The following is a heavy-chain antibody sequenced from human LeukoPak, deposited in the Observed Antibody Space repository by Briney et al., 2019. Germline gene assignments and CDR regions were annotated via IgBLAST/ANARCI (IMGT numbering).Heavy chain of an antibody. V-gene: IGHV1-69*05. D-gene: IGHD1-26*01. Sequence: SVKVSCKASGGTYSSYAISWVRQAPGQGLEWMGGIIPIFGTANYAQKFQGRVTITTDESTSTAYLELSSLRSEDTTVYYCAIVGATPVRDAFDIWGQGTMVTVSS. CDR3: AIVGATPVRDAFDI. CDR1: GGTYSSYA. CDR2: IIPIFGTA. J-gene: IGHJ3*02.